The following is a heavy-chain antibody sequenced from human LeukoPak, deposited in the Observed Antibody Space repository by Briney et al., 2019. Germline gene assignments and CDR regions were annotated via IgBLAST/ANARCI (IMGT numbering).Heavy chain of an antibody. CDR3: ARGTKKTVCHTLDY. D-gene: IGHD1-7*01. CDR1: GASISDYF. CDR2: IDTSGTA. Sequence: SETLSLTCTVSGASISDYFWNWIRQPAGRGLEWIGRIDTSGTAKYNSSLKSRVTISVDTSKNQFSLRLSSAAAADTAIYYCARGTKKTVCHTLDYWGQGILVTVSS. V-gene: IGHV4-4*07. J-gene: IGHJ4*02.